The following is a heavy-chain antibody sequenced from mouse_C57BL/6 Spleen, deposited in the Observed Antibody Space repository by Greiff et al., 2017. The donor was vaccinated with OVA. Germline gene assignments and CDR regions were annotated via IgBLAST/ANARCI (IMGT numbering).Heavy chain of an antibody. CDR2: IYPGGGYT. Sequence: VQLVESGAELVRPGTSVKMSCKASGYTFTNYWIGWAKQRPGHGLEWIGDIYPGGGYTNYNEKFKGKATLTADKSSSTAYMQFSSLTSEDSAIYYCARREDYDYDAYAMDYWGQGTSVTVSS. CDR3: ARREDYDYDAYAMDY. D-gene: IGHD2-4*01. V-gene: IGHV1-63*01. CDR1: GYTFTNYW. J-gene: IGHJ4*01.